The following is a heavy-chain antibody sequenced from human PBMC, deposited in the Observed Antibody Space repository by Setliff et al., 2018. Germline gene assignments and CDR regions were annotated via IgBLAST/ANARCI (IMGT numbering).Heavy chain of an antibody. CDR3: ARLPLTGGWYDY. D-gene: IGHD6-19*01. V-gene: IGHV4-4*02. Sequence: SETLSLTCAVSGGSISSSNWWSWVRQPPGKGQEWLGEIYHNGSTNYNPSLKSRLTMLVDTSKNHFSLELTSVTAAGTAVYYCARLPLTGGWYDYWGQGTLGTVSS. CDR1: GGSISSSNW. J-gene: IGHJ4*02. CDR2: IYHNGST.